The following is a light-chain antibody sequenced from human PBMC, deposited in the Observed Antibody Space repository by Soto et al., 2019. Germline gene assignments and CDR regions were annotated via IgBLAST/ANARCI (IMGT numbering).Light chain of an antibody. V-gene: IGLV2-8*01. J-gene: IGLJ2*01. CDR3: ASYGGRDDMI. CDR2: GVT. CDR1: SSDVGGYDR. Sequence: QSALTQPPSASGSPGQSVTISCTGTSSDVGGYDRVSWFQQHPGKAPKLIIYGVTGRILGVPYRFSGSKSGNTASLTVSGLQAEDEADYFCASYGGRDDMIFGGGTKLTVL.